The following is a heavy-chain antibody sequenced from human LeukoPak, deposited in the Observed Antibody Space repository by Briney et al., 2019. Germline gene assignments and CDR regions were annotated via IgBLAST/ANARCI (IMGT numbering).Heavy chain of an antibody. V-gene: IGHV3-48*03. CDR2: ITGSGSTI. Sequence: GGSLRLSCAASGFTFSTYEMHWVRQAPGKGLEWVSYITGSGSTIYYADSVKGRFTISRDNAKNSPYLQMNSLRAEDTAVYYCAKGSVPVVAMNAFEIWGQGTMVTVSS. CDR3: AKGSVPVVAMNAFEI. D-gene: IGHD2-2*01. J-gene: IGHJ3*02. CDR1: GFTFSTYE.